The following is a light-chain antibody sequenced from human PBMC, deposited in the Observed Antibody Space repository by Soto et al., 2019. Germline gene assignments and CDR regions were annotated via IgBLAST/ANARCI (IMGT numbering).Light chain of an antibody. CDR1: QSVTSN. V-gene: IGKV3D-15*02. CDR2: GAS. Sequence: VMTQSPAALSVSPGERGTLSCRASQSVTSNVAWYQQKPGQAPRLLIYGASSRATGIPARFSGTGSETDFTLTISRLEPEDFAVYYCQQYDNSPITFGQGTRVEIK. J-gene: IGKJ5*01. CDR3: QQYDNSPIT.